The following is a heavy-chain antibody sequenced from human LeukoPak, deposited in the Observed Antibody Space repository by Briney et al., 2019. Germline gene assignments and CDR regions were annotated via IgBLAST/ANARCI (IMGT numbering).Heavy chain of an antibody. D-gene: IGHD2-2*01. J-gene: IGHJ4*02. CDR1: GGSFSGYY. V-gene: IGHV4-34*01. Sequence: SETLSLTCAVYGGSFSGYYWSWIRQPPGKGLEWIGEINHSGSTNYNPSLKSRVTISVDTSKNQFSLKLSSVTAADTAVYYCASYYCSSTSCRRGDFDYWGQGTLVTVSS. CDR2: INHSGST. CDR3: ASYYCSSTSCRRGDFDY.